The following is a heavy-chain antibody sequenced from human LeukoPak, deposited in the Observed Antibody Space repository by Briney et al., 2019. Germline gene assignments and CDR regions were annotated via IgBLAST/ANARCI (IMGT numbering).Heavy chain of an antibody. D-gene: IGHD3-22*01. V-gene: IGHV3-7*03. CDR1: GFTFSSYW. CDR3: ARTAYYYDSSGYDDAFDI. J-gene: IGHJ3*02. CDR2: IKQDGSEK. Sequence: GGSLRLSCAASGFTFSSYWMHWVRQAPGKGLQWVANIKQDGSEKYYVGSVKGRFTISRDNAKNSSYLQMNSLRAEDTAVYYCARTAYYYDSSGYDDAFDIWGQGTMVTVSS.